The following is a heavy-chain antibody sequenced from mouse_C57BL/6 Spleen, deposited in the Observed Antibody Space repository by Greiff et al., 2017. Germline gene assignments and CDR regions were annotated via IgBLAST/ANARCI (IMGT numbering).Heavy chain of an antibody. V-gene: IGHV1-82*01. D-gene: IGHD4-1*01. CDR3: ARERVELSYFDY. CDR1: GYAFSSSW. J-gene: IGHJ2*01. CDR2: IYPGDGDT. Sequence: QVQLQQSGPELVKPGASVKISCKASGYAFSSSWMNWVKQRPGKGLEWIGRIYPGDGDTNYNGKFKGKATLTADKSSSTAYMQLSSLTSEDSAVYFCARERVELSYFDYWGQGTTLTVSS.